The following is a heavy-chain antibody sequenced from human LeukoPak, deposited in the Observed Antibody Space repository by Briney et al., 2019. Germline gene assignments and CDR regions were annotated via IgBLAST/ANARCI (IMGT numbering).Heavy chain of an antibody. CDR1: GGTFSSYA. CDR3: AQSVEMATIFF. V-gene: IGHV1-69*06. CDR2: IIPIFGTA. Sequence: SVKVSCKASGGTFSSYAISWVRQAPGQGLEWMGGIIPIFGTANYAQKFQGRVTITADKSTSTAYMELSSLRSEDTAVYYCAQSVEMATIFFWGQGTLVTVSS. J-gene: IGHJ4*02. D-gene: IGHD5-24*01.